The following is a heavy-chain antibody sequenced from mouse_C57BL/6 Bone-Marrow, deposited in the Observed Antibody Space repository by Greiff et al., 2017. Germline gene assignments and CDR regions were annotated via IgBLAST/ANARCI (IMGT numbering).Heavy chain of an antibody. CDR1: GFTFTDYY. D-gene: IGHD1-1*01. CDR3: ARSWYYGSRDFDV. J-gene: IGHJ1*03. CDR2: VYPYNGGT. V-gene: IGHV1-36*01. Sequence: EVQLQQSGPVLVKPGPSVKISCKASGFTFTDYYMHWVQPSHGKSLEWIGLVYPYNGGTSYNQKFKGKATLTVDPSSSTAYMELNSLTSEDSAVYYCARSWYYGSRDFDVWGTGTTVTVSS.